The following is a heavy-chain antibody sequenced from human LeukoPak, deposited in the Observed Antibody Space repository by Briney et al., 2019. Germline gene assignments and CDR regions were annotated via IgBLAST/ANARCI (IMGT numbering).Heavy chain of an antibody. V-gene: IGHV3-23*01. Sequence: GGSLRLYCAASGFTFSSYGMSWVRQAPGKGLEWVSAISGSGGNTYYADSVKGRFTISRDNSKNTLYLQMNSLRAEDTAVYYCTKGGGVHSHSDWGQGTLVTVSS. CDR2: ISGSGGNT. CDR3: TKGGGVHSHSD. J-gene: IGHJ4*02. CDR1: GFTFSSYG. D-gene: IGHD2-15*01.